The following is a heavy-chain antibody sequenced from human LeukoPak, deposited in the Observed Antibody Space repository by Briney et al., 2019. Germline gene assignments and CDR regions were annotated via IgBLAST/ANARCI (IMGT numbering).Heavy chain of an antibody. D-gene: IGHD2-15*01. CDR3: ARRAYCSGGSCVDY. J-gene: IGHJ4*02. CDR2: INHSGST. Sequence: SETLSLTCAVYGGSFSGNYWSWIRQPPGKGLEWIGEINHSGSTNYNPSLKSRVTISVDTSKSQFSLKLSSVTAADTAVYYCARRAYCSGGSCVDYWGQGTLVTVSS. CDR1: GGSFSGNY. V-gene: IGHV4-34*01.